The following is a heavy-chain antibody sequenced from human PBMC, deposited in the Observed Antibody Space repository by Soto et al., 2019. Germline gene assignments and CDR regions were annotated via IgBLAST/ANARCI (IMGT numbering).Heavy chain of an antibody. J-gene: IGHJ6*03. Sequence: GGSLRLSCAASGFTFDDYAMHWVRQAPGKGLEWVSGISWNSGSIGYADSVKGRFTISRDNAKNSLYLQMNSLRAEDTALYYCAKDIYGRYSSGWTYYYYMDVWGKGTTVTVSS. D-gene: IGHD6-19*01. CDR3: AKDIYGRYSSGWTYYYYMDV. V-gene: IGHV3-9*01. CDR1: GFTFDDYA. CDR2: ISWNSGSI.